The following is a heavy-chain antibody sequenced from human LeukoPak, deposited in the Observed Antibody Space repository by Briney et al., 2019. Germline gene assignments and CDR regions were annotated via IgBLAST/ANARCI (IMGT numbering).Heavy chain of an antibody. CDR1: GYTFTSYD. V-gene: IGHV1-2*02. D-gene: IGHD3-3*02. J-gene: IGHJ3*02. CDR2: ISAYNGNT. CDR3: ARSFLPYDAFDI. Sequence: ASVKVSCKASGYTFTSYDINWVRQAPGQGLEWMGWISAYNGNTNYAQKFQGRVTMTRDTSISTAYMELSRLRSDDTAVYYCARSFLPYDAFDIWGQGTMVTVSS.